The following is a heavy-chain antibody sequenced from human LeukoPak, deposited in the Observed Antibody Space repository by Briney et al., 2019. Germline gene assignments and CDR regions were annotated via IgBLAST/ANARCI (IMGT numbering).Heavy chain of an antibody. D-gene: IGHD5-18*01. J-gene: IGHJ3*02. CDR2: IYYSGST. V-gene: IGHV4-59*01. Sequence: PSETLSLTCTVSGGSISSYYWSWIRQPPGKGLEWIGYIYYSGSTNYNPSLKSRVTISVDTSKNQFSLKLSSVTAADTAVYYCARMGTAYSYATEGAFDIWGQGTMVTVSS. CDR1: GGSISSYY. CDR3: ARMGTAYSYATEGAFDI.